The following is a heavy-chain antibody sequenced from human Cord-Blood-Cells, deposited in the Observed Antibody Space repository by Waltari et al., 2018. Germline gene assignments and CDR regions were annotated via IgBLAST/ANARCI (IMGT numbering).Heavy chain of an antibody. Sequence: QVQLQQWGAGLLKPSETLSLTCAVYGGSFSGYYWSWIRQPPGKGLEGIGEINHRGSTNYNPSLKSRVTISVDTSKNQFSLKLSSVTAADTAVYYCARKRYYDSSGYYYFKKNDAFDIWGQGTMVTVSS. CDR1: GGSFSGYY. V-gene: IGHV4-34*01. J-gene: IGHJ3*02. CDR2: INHRGST. CDR3: ARKRYYDSSGYYYFKKNDAFDI. D-gene: IGHD3-22*01.